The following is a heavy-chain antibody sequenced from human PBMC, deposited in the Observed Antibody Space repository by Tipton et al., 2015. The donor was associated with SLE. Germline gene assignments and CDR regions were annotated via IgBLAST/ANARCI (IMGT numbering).Heavy chain of an antibody. D-gene: IGHD6-19*01. CDR1: GYSFAGHW. V-gene: IGHV5-51*01. CDR2: AYPGDSDT. J-gene: IGHJ4*02. CDR3: ARHSTGNGWDLDY. Sequence: QLVQSGAEVKKPGESLKISCKGSGYSFAGHWIGWVRQMPGKGLEWMGFAYPGDSDTRYSPSFQGQVTISADKSITTAYLQWRSLKASDTAMYFCARHSTGNGWDLDYWGQGTLVTVSS.